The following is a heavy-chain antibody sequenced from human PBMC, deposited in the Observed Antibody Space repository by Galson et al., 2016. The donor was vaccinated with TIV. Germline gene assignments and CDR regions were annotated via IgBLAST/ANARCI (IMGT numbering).Heavy chain of an antibody. J-gene: IGHJ4*02. CDR1: GFTFSSYA. CDR2: ITGSGAYT. D-gene: IGHD3-3*01. CDR3: AKVRDLSGYSIVSFDH. Sequence: SLRLSCAASGFTFSSYAMTWVRQAPGKGLERVSGITGSGAYTYYGDSVKGRFTISRDNPKNTLYLQMNSLRAEDTAVYYCAKVRDLSGYSIVSFDHWGQGILVTVSS. V-gene: IGHV3-23*01.